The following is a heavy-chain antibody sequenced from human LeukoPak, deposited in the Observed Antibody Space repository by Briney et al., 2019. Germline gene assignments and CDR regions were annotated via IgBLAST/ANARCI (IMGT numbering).Heavy chain of an antibody. D-gene: IGHD4-11*01. CDR2: ISGYNGNT. J-gene: IGHJ4*02. CDR1: GGTFSSYA. CDR3: ARAYSNYYSHSDY. Sequence: ASVKVSCKASGGTFSSYAISWVRQAPGQGLEWMGWISGYNGNTNYAQNLQGRVTMTTDTSTSTAYMELRSLRSDDTAVYYCARAYSNYYSHSDYWGQGTLVTVSS. V-gene: IGHV1-18*01.